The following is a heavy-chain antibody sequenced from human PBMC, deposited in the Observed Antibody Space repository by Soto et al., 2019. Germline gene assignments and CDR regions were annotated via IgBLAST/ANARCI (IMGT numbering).Heavy chain of an antibody. V-gene: IGHV3-21*01. J-gene: IGHJ4*02. CDR1: GFTFSSYS. D-gene: IGHD3-3*01. CDR3: ARGRSSLQGVVIKEFGY. CDR2: ISSSSSYI. Sequence: EVQLVESGGGLVKPGGSLRLSCAASGFTFSSYSMNWVRQAPGKGLEWVSSISSSSSYIYYADSVKGRFTISRDNAKNSLYLQMNSLRAEDTAVYYCARGRSSLQGVVIKEFGYWGQGTLVTVSS.